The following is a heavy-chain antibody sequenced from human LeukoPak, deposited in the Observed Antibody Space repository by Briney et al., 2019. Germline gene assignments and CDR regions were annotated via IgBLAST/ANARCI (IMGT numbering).Heavy chain of an antibody. CDR2: ISGSGDST. Sequence: GGSLRPSCAASGFTFSNYAMSWVRQAPGKGLEWVSSISGSGDSTYYADSVKGRFTISRDNSKNTLYLQMNSLGVEGTAVYYCAKDQEVGATTIDYWGQGTLVTVSS. J-gene: IGHJ4*02. D-gene: IGHD1-26*01. CDR3: AKDQEVGATTIDY. V-gene: IGHV3-23*01. CDR1: GFTFSNYA.